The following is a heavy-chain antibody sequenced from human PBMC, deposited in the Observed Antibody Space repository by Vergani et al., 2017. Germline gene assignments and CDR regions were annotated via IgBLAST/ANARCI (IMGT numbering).Heavy chain of an antibody. CDR3: VYRKTECGTTGCFYPFYCYYYMDV. CDR2: IYWNDDQ. Sequence: QITLKESGPTLVKPTQTLTLTCTFSGFSLNTRGVSVAWIRQPPGKALDWLAPIYWNDDQHYSPSLNNRVTITKDTSKNQVVLTMTNMDYVDTGNYYCVYRKTECGTTGCFYPFYCYYYMDVWGKGTTVTVSS. V-gene: IGHV2-5*04. J-gene: IGHJ6*03. CDR1: GFSLNTRGVS. D-gene: IGHD1-7*01.